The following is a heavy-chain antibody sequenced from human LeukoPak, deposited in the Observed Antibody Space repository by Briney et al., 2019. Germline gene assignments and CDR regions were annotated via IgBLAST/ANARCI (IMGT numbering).Heavy chain of an antibody. D-gene: IGHD3-10*01. CDR1: GGSISSYY. V-gene: IGHV4-59*08. CDR2: IYYSGST. Sequence: PSETLSLTCTVSGGSISSYYWSWIRQPPGKGLEWIGYIYYSGSTNYNPSLKSRVTISVDTSKNQFSLKLSSVTAADTAVYYCARGPYGSGSPLRAFDIWGQGTMVTVSS. CDR3: ARGPYGSGSPLRAFDI. J-gene: IGHJ3*02.